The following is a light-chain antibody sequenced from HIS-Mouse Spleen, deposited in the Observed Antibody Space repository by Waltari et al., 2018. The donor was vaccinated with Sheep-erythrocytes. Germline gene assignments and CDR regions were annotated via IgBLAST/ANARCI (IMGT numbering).Light chain of an antibody. Sequence: DIQMTQSPSSLSASVGDRVTITCQASPDISNYLNWYQQKPRKAPKLLIYDASNLETGVPSRFSGSGSGTDVTFTISSLQPEDIATYYCQQYDNLPLTFGGGTKVEIK. V-gene: IGKV1-33*01. CDR1: PDISNY. J-gene: IGKJ4*01. CDR3: QQYDNLPLT. CDR2: DAS.